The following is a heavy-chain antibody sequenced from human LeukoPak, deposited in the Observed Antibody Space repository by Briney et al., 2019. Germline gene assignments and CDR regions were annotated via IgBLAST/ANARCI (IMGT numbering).Heavy chain of an antibody. D-gene: IGHD2-15*01. CDR1: GGTFGSYA. V-gene: IGHV1-69*06. Sequence: GASVKVSCKASGGTFGSYAISWVRQAPGQGLEWMGGIIPIFGTANYAQKFQGRVTITADKSTSTAYMELSSLRSEDTAVYYCARESSGYCSGGSCDWFDPWGQGTLVTVSS. CDR3: ARESSGYCSGGSCDWFDP. J-gene: IGHJ5*02. CDR2: IIPIFGTA.